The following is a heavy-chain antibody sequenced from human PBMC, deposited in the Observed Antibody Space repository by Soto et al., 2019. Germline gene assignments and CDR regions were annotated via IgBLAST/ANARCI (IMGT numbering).Heavy chain of an antibody. J-gene: IGHJ4*02. Sequence: PSETLSLTCTVSGGSISSYYWSWIRQPPGKGLEWIGYIYYSGSTNYNPSLKSRVTISVDTSKNQFSLKLSSVAAADTAVYYCARDRRYFDWLMFDYWGQGTLVTVSS. CDR3: ARDRRYFDWLMFDY. V-gene: IGHV4-59*01. CDR2: IYYSGST. D-gene: IGHD3-9*01. CDR1: GGSISSYY.